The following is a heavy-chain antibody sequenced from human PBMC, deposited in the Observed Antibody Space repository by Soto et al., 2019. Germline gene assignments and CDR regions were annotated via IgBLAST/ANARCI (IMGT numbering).Heavy chain of an antibody. J-gene: IGHJ6*02. CDR3: AGSGWGPYGMDF. CDR1: GFTFSSYW. V-gene: IGHV3-74*01. CDR2: ISSDGIGT. Sequence: GGSLRLSCAASGFTFSSYWMYWVRQVPGKGLVWVSRISSDGIGTRYADSVKGRFTISRDNAKNTLYLQMNSLRAEDTAVYYCAGSGWGPYGMDFWGQGTTVTV. D-gene: IGHD3-3*01.